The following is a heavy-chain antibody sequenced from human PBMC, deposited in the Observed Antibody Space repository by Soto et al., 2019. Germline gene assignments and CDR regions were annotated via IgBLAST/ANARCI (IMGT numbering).Heavy chain of an antibody. D-gene: IGHD1-26*01. CDR2: TNQDGSEK. V-gene: IGHV3-7*04. CDR3: SGGVGDAF. Sequence: EDQLVESGGGLVQPGGSLRLTCAVSGFSFRSDWMNWVRQAPGKGLEWVAHTNQDGSEKYYLDSVKGRFTIFRDNAKKPLLLKIKSLRARDTVVYYCSGGVGDAFWGQGTLVTVSS. CDR1: GFSFRSDW. J-gene: IGHJ4*02.